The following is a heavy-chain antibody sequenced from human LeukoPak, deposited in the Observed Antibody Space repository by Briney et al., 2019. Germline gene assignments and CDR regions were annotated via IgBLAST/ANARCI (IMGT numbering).Heavy chain of an antibody. Sequence: GASVKVSCKASGYTFTGYYMHWVRQAPGQGLEWMGGINPNSGGTNYAQKFQGRVTMTRDTSISTAYMELSRLRSDDTAVYYCARLVGDILTGPGLYYYGMDVWGQGTTVTVSS. CDR3: ARLVGDILTGPGLYYYGMDV. J-gene: IGHJ6*02. CDR2: INPNSGGT. D-gene: IGHD3-9*01. V-gene: IGHV1-2*02. CDR1: GYTFTGYY.